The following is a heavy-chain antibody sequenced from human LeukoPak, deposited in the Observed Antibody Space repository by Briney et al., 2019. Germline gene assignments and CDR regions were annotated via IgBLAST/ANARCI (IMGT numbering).Heavy chain of an antibody. CDR3: ARAPSESGGYYPEYFRH. Sequence: GGSLRLSCAASGFTFSSYWMHWVRQAPGKGLVWVSRIKSDGNTDYADSVKGRFTISRDNAKNTVSLQMNSLRAEDTGVYYCARAPSESGGYYPEYFRHWGQGTLVTVSS. V-gene: IGHV3-74*01. D-gene: IGHD3-22*01. CDR2: IKSDGNT. J-gene: IGHJ1*01. CDR1: GFTFSSYW.